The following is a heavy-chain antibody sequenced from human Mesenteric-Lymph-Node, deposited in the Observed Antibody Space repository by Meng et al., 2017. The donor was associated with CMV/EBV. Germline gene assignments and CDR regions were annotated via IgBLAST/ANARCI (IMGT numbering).Heavy chain of an antibody. V-gene: IGHV1-2*06. CDR2: INPNSGGT. Sequence: QVQLVQSGAEVKKPGASVKVSCKASGYTFTSFDINWVRQAPGQGLEWMGRINPNSGGTNYAQKFQGRVTMTRDTSISTAYMELGRLRSDDTAVSYCARDLARFWGQGTLVTVSS. J-gene: IGHJ4*02. CDR1: GYTFTSFD. CDR3: ARDLARF.